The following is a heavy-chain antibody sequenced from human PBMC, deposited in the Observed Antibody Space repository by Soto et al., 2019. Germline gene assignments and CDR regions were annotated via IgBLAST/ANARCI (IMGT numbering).Heavy chain of an antibody. Sequence: QVHLVQSGAEVKKPGSSVKVSCKSSGGAFRNYAFSGVRQAPGEGPEWMGGIIPMYVTAKHAQNYQGRLTITADESTNTVYMELTSLIFEDTAVYYCARLGATMTHAFDIWGQGTLVSVSS. CDR2: IIPMYVTA. CDR3: ARLGATMTHAFDI. V-gene: IGHV1-69*01. J-gene: IGHJ3*02. CDR1: GGAFRNYA. D-gene: IGHD5-12*01.